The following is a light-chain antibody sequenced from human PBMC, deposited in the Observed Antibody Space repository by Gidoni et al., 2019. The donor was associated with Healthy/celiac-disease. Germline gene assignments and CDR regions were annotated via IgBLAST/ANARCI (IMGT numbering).Light chain of an antibody. CDR2: AAA. V-gene: IGKV1-39*01. J-gene: IGKJ1*01. CDR1: QSSSSY. CDR3: QQSYSTPTWT. Sequence: DIQMPQSPSSLSASVGDRVTITCRASQSSSSYLTWYQQQPGKAPKLLIYAAASVKSGVTSRFSGSGSGTDFTLTISSRQPEDFATDYCQQSYSTPTWTFGQGTKVEIK.